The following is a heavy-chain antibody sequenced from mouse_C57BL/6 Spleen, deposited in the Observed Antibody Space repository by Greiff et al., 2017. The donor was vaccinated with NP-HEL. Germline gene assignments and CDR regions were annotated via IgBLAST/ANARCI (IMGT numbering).Heavy chain of an antibody. V-gene: IGHV1-50*01. J-gene: IGHJ4*01. Sequence: VQLQEPGAELVKPGASVKLSCKASGYTFTSYWMQWVKQRPGQGLEWIGEIDPSDSYTNYNQKFKGKATLTVDTSSSTAYMQLSSLTSEDSAVYYRARGGYDDIDYWGQGTSVTVSS. CDR1: GYTFTSYW. CDR3: ARGGYDDIDY. D-gene: IGHD2-2*01. CDR2: IDPSDSYT.